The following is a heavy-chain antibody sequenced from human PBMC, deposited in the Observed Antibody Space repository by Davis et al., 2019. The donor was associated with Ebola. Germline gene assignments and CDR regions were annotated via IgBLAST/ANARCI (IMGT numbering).Heavy chain of an antibody. Sequence: PSETLSLTCTISGGSILAHHWSWIRQSPGKGLEWIGYIYYGSASVYNPSLGGRVSMSMDTSKSQFSLKLSSVTAADTAVYYCATRPVSGGAWFGIFEYWGRGILVTVSS. V-gene: IGHV4-59*11. D-gene: IGHD3-10*01. CDR2: IYYGSAS. J-gene: IGHJ4*02. CDR1: GGSILAHH. CDR3: ATRPVSGGAWFGIFEY.